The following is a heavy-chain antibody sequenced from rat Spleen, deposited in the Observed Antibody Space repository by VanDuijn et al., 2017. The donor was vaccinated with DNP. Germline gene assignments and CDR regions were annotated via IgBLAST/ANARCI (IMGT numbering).Heavy chain of an antibody. J-gene: IGHJ3*01. CDR3: ATSPGPNWFAY. Sequence: EVQLVESGGGLVQPGRSVKLSCAASAFTFSNYDMAWVRQAPRKGLEWVTSISPSGGGTYYRHSVKGRFTISRDNANHTLYLQMDSLRSEDTATYYCATSPGPNWFAYWGQGTLVTVSS. D-gene: IGHD1-4*01. CDR2: ISPSGGGT. V-gene: IGHV5-25*01. CDR1: AFTFSNYD.